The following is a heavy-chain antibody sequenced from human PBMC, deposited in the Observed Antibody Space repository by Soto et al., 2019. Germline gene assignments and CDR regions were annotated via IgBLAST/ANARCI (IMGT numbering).Heavy chain of an antibody. Sequence: PGGSLRLSCAASGFTFSSYAMHWVRQAPGKGLEWVAVISYDGSNKYYADSVKGRFTISRDNSKNTLYLQMNSLRAEDTAVYYCARPRAVASYDYWGQGTLVTVTS. D-gene: IGHD6-19*01. J-gene: IGHJ4*02. CDR3: ARPRAVASYDY. CDR2: ISYDGSNK. V-gene: IGHV3-30-3*01. CDR1: GFTFSSYA.